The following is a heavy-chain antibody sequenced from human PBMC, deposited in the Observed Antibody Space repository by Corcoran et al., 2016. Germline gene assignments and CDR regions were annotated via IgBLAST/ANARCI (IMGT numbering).Heavy chain of an antibody. CDR3: ARSGGVYYDFWSSQYYFDY. V-gene: IGHV4-61*01. CDR2: IYYRGST. J-gene: IGHJ4*02. D-gene: IGHD3-3*01. Sequence: QVQLQESGPGLVKPSETLSLTCTVSGGSVSSGSYYWSWIRQPPGKGLEWIGYIYYRGSTNYNPSLKSRVTISVDTSKNQFSLKLSSVTAADTAVYYCARSGGVYYDFWSSQYYFDYWGQGTLVTVSS. CDR1: GGSVSSGSYY.